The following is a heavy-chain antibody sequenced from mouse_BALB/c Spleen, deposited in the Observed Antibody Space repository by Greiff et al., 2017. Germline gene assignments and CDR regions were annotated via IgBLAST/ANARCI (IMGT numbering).Heavy chain of an antibody. D-gene: IGHD6-1*01. J-gene: IGHJ4*01. V-gene: IGHV5-6-3*01. CDR2: INSNGGST. Sequence: EVQGVESGGGLVQPGGSLKLSCAASGFTFSSYGMSWVRQTPDKRLELVATINSNGGSTYYPDIVKGRFTISRDNAKNTLYLQMSSLKSEDTAMYYCARERQNYAMDYWGQGTSVTVSS. CDR1: GFTFSSYG. CDR3: ARERQNYAMDY.